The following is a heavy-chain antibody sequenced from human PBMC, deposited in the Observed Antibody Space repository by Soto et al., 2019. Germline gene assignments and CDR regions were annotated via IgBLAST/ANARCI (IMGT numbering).Heavy chain of an antibody. CDR3: ARDLRRPSGATTNWFDP. CDR2: IHYSGST. V-gene: IGHV4-59*01. Sequence: XETLSLTCTVSGCSISTYYWSWIRQAPGKGLEWIGYIHYSGSTNYNPSLKSRLTISVDTSNNQLSLRLTSVTAADTAVYYCARDLRRPSGATTNWFDPWGQGTLVTVSS. D-gene: IGHD5-12*01. CDR1: GCSISTYY. J-gene: IGHJ5*02.